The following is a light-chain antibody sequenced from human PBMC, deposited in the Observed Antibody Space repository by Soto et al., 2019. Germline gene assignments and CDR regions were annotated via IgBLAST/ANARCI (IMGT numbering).Light chain of an antibody. Sequence: ELVLTQSPVTLSLSPGERATLSCRASQRVGGNYLAWYQQKRGQSPRLLIYDASSRATDIADRFSGSGSGTDFTLTITKVEPEDFAVYYCQQYGSRTWTFGQGTKLEMK. CDR1: QRVGGNY. V-gene: IGKV3-20*01. J-gene: IGKJ1*01. CDR2: DAS. CDR3: QQYGSRTWT.